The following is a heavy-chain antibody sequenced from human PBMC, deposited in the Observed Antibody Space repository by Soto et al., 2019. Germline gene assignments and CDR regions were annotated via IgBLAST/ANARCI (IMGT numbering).Heavy chain of an antibody. V-gene: IGHV4-38-2*01. CDR1: GYSISSGYY. J-gene: IGHJ5*02. CDR3: ARGQPASTVPFRMMFDP. D-gene: IGHD2-21*01. CDR2: IYRIWST. Sequence: PSSALSLTFAFSGYSISSGYYWGWIRQPPGNGLEWIGSIYRIWSTYDSPSLKSRVTISVDTSKNQFSLKLSSVTAADTAVYYCARGQPASTVPFRMMFDPWGQGTLVTVSS.